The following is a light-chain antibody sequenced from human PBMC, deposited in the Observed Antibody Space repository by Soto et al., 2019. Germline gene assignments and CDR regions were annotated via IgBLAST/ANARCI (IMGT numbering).Light chain of an antibody. V-gene: IGKV3-15*01. CDR2: FAS. Sequence: IVMTQSPATLSVSPGEKATLSCRASQTAYNNLAWYQQKPGQAPRLLVYFASTRATGVPARFSVSGSGTEFSLTISSLQSEDVALYYCLQFTAWPLTFGGGTKVETK. CDR1: QTAYNN. CDR3: LQFTAWPLT. J-gene: IGKJ4*01.